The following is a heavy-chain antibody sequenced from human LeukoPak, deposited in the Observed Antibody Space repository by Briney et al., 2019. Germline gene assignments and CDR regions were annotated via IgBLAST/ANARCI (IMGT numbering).Heavy chain of an antibody. D-gene: IGHD6-13*01. CDR2: IHYSGST. V-gene: IGHV4-30-4*01. Sequence: SQTLSLTCSVPGGSISSGGYYWSWIRQHPGRGLEWIGYIHYSGSTFNNPSLKSRVTISVDTSKNQFSLKVTSVTAADTAVYYCARGRPAAGQNCFDYWGQGTLVTVSS. CDR1: GGSISSGGYY. J-gene: IGHJ4*02. CDR3: ARGRPAAGQNCFDY.